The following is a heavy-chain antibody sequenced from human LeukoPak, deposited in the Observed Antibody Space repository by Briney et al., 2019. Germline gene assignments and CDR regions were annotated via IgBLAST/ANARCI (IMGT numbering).Heavy chain of an antibody. V-gene: IGHV6-1*01. Sequence: SQTLSLTCALSGDSASSNSAARNWIRQSPSRGLEWLGRTYYRSKWYNDYAVSVKSRITINPDTSKNQFSLQLNSVTPEDTAVYYCARGSLGIAAAVDYWGQGTLVTVSS. D-gene: IGHD6-13*01. CDR3: ARGSLGIAAAVDY. CDR1: GDSASSNSAA. CDR2: TYYRSKWYN. J-gene: IGHJ4*02.